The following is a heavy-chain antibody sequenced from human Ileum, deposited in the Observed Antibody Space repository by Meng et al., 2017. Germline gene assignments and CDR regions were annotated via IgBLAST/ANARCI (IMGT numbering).Heavy chain of an antibody. D-gene: IGHD2-8*01. Sequence: QVQLVQAGAEVKKPGSSGQFSCKAFGGTFSRYAISWVRQAPGQGREWMGGIIPIFGTANYAQKFQGRVTITADKSTSTAYMELSSLRSEDTAVYYCARDQNGYWGQGTLVTVSS. CDR1: GGTFSRYA. CDR2: IIPIFGTA. CDR3: ARDQNGY. J-gene: IGHJ4*02. V-gene: IGHV1-69*06.